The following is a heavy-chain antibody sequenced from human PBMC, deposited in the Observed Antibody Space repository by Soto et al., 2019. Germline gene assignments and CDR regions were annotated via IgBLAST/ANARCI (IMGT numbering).Heavy chain of an antibody. J-gene: IGHJ6*02. V-gene: IGHV3-30*18. D-gene: IGHD2-21*02. CDR2: ISYDGNNE. Sequence: SLRLSCAASGFTFSSYGVHWVRQAPGKGLEWVAVISYDGNNEYYADSVKGRFTISRDNSKKKLFLQMNSLRVDDTAVYYCAKALASFNWTDPDFYFGVDVWGQGTTVTVSS. CDR1: GFTFSSYG. CDR3: AKALASFNWTDPDFYFGVDV.